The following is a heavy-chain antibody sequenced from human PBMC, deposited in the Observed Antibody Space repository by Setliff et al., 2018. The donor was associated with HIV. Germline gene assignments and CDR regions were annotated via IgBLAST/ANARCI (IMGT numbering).Heavy chain of an antibody. V-gene: IGHV1-18*01. CDR1: GYTFTSHG. CDR3: ARWGEPALKAFDV. D-gene: IGHD3-16*01. CDR2: ISTYNDNT. Sequence: GASVKVSCKASGYTFTSHGISWVRQAPGQGLEWMGWISTYNDNTNYAQKLQGRVTMTTETSTSTAYMELRSLRTDDTAVYYCARWGEPALKAFDVWGRGTMVTVSS. J-gene: IGHJ3*01.